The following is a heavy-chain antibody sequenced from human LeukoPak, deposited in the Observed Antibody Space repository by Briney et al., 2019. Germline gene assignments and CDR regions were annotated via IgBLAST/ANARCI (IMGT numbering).Heavy chain of an antibody. Sequence: SETLSLTCTVSGGSISSGGYYWSWIRQHPGKGLEWIGYIYYSGSTYYNPSLKSRVTISVDTSKNQFSLKLSSVTAADTAVYYCARVYGSGSYSLFDYWGQGTLVTVSS. CDR3: ARVYGSGSYSLFDY. V-gene: IGHV4-31*03. CDR1: GGSISSGGYY. CDR2: IYYSGST. J-gene: IGHJ4*02. D-gene: IGHD3-10*01.